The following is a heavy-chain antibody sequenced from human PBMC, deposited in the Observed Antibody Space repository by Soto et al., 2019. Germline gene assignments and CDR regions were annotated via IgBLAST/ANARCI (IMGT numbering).Heavy chain of an antibody. J-gene: IGHJ4*02. D-gene: IGHD1-26*01. Sequence: GGSLRLSCAASGFTFSSYWMHWVRQAPGKGLVWVSRIHTDGSSTSYADSVKGRFTISRDNAKNTMYQQMNSLRVEDTAVYYCARAYPHSGSYSSFDYWGQGTLVTVSS. CDR3: ARAYPHSGSYSSFDY. CDR1: GFTFSSYW. CDR2: IHTDGSST. V-gene: IGHV3-74*01.